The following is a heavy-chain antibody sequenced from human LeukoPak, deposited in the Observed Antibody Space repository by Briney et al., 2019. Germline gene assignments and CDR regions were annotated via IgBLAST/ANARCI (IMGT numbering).Heavy chain of an antibody. CDR2: ISYDGSNK. Sequence: PGRSLRLSCAASGFTFSSYGMHWVRPAPGKGLEWVAVISYDGSNKYYADSVKGRFTISRDNSKNTLYLQMNSLRAEDTAVYYCAKESRASSSWYVATGNYFDYWGQGTLVTVSS. J-gene: IGHJ4*02. CDR1: GFTFSSYG. D-gene: IGHD6-13*01. V-gene: IGHV3-30*18. CDR3: AKESRASSSWYVATGNYFDY.